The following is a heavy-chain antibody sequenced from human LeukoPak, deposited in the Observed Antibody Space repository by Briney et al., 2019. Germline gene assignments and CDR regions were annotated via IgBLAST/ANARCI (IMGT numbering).Heavy chain of an antibody. CDR1: GFSFSTYA. CDR2: ISYDGSNK. V-gene: IGHV3-30*04. J-gene: IGHJ5*02. CDR3: ARGGSGWT. Sequence: GGSLRLSCAASGFSFSTYAMHWVRQAPGRGLEWVTFISYDGSNKYYSDSVKGRFTISRDNSKTTLSLQMNSLRAEDTAVYYCARGGSGWTWGQGTLVTVSS. D-gene: IGHD6-19*01.